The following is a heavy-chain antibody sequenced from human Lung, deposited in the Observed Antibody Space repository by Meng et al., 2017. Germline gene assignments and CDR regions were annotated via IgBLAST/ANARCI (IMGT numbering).Heavy chain of an antibody. D-gene: IGHD4-11*01. CDR3: ARGPTTMAHDFNY. V-gene: IGHV4-34*01. J-gene: IGHJ4*02. CDR2: INHSGST. CDR1: GGFFSDYY. Sequence: QGRIQQLGAGLWEPSETLSLTCVVSGGFFSDYYWSWIRQPQGKGLEWIGEINHSGSTNYNPSLESRATISVDTSQNNLSLKLSSVTAADSAVYYCARGPTTMAHDFNYWGQGTLVTVSS.